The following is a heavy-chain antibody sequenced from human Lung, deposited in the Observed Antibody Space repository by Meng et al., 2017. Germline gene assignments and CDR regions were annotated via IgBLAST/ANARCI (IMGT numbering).Heavy chain of an antibody. D-gene: IGHD1-26*01. Sequence: VECGGVVVQAGGVLRLVCGASRFFFNTAWMGWVRQAPGKGLEWVCRIKRSTDGGTAEYAAPVAGRFTISRHDSKSTLYLQMSGLRIYDTGVYYCPWDDKAVSDYWGQGTLVTVSS. CDR3: PWDDKAVSDY. CDR1: RFFFNTAW. V-gene: IGHV3-15*01. CDR2: IKRSTDGGTA. J-gene: IGHJ4*02.